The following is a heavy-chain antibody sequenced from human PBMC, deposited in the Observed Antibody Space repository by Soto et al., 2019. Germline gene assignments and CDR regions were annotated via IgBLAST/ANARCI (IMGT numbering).Heavy chain of an antibody. CDR1: GGSISSSNW. CDR2: IYHSGST. Sequence: SETLSLTCAVSGGSISSSNWWSWVRQPPGKGLEWIGKIYHSGSTYYNPSLKSRVTISVDKSKNQFSLKLSSVTAADTAVYYCARSPYYFGSRSFDYWGQGTLVTVSS. D-gene: IGHD3-10*01. CDR3: ARSPYYFGSRSFDY. V-gene: IGHV4-4*02. J-gene: IGHJ4*02.